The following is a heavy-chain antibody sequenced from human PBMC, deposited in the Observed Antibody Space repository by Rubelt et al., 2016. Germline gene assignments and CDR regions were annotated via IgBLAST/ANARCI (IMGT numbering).Heavy chain of an antibody. J-gene: IGHJ4*03. V-gene: IGHV3-48*04. D-gene: IGHD3-9*01. CDR3: ARDSTKYSVTVTCYDDYLDD. Sequence: EVRLVESGGGLEQPGGSLRLSCVASGFTFRIYSMNWVRQAPGKGLEWISYISGSTGIIYYADSVKGRFTISRDNAKNALHLQMNSPRVEYMSVYYCARDSTKYSVTVTCYDDYLDDWGHGALGTVSS. CDR1: GFTFRIYS. CDR2: ISGSTGII.